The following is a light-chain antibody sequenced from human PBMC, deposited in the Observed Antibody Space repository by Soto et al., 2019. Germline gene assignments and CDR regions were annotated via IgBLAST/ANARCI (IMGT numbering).Light chain of an antibody. V-gene: IGKV3-15*01. CDR2: GAS. CDR1: QSVTSN. CDR3: QQYNNGPPYT. Sequence: EIVMTQSPATLSVSPGEGATLSCRASQSVTSNLAWYQQKPGQPPRLLIYGASTRATGIPDRFSGSGSGTEFTLTISSLQSEGFAVYYCQQYNNGPPYTFGQGTNLEI. J-gene: IGKJ2*01.